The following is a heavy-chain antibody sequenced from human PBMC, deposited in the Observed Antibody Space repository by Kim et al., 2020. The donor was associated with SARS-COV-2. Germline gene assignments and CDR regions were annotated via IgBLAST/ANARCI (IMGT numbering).Heavy chain of an antibody. Sequence: GGSLRLSCAASGFTVSSNYMNWVRQAPGKGLEWVSIMYSGGTTQYAYSVKGRFTISRDHSRNTLFLQMNSLRAEDTAVYYCARYYDSSGYYPGAFDIWGQGTMVTVSS. CDR3: ARYYDSSGYYPGAFDI. CDR1: GFTVSSNY. CDR2: MYSGGTT. V-gene: IGHV3-53*01. D-gene: IGHD3-22*01. J-gene: IGHJ3*02.